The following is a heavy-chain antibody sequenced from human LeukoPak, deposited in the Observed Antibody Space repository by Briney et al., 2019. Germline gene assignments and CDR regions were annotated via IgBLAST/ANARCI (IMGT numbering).Heavy chain of an antibody. V-gene: IGHV4-34*01. CDR3: ARERIAAAHNNWFDP. J-gene: IGHJ5*02. CDR2: INHSGST. D-gene: IGHD6-13*01. Sequence: SETLSLTCAVYGGSFSGYYWSWIRQPPGKGLEWIGEINHSGSTNYNPSLKSRVTISVDTSKNQFSLKLSSVTAADTAVYYCARERIAAAHNNWFDPWGQGTLVTVSS. CDR1: GGSFSGYY.